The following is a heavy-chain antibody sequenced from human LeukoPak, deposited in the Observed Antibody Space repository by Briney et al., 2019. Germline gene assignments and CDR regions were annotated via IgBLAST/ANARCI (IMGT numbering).Heavy chain of an antibody. J-gene: IGHJ4*02. CDR2: VSSGFHA. Sequence: PGGSLRLSCTASGFTLGSHDMHWVRQIPGQGLEWVAAVSSGFHAFFADSVQGRFTVSREDDRNSLYLQMNSLRAGDTAVYYCVREARGYHYTYFDYWGQGTLVTVSS. CDR1: GFTLGSHD. D-gene: IGHD5-18*01. CDR3: VREARGYHYTYFDY. V-gene: IGHV3-13*01.